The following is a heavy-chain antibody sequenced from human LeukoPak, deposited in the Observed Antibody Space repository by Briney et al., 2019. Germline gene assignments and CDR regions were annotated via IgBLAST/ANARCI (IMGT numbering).Heavy chain of an antibody. J-gene: IGHJ4*02. CDR3: AKGYSSGWGPFDY. CDR2: INSNSYTI. CDR1: GFSFGDYY. V-gene: IGHV3-11*01. D-gene: IGHD6-19*01. Sequence: GGSLRLSCAASGFSFGDYYMTWIRQAPGKGLEWISNINSNSYTIYYADSVKGRFTISRDNAKRSLYLQMNSLRAEDMALYYCAKGYSSGWGPFDYWGQGTLVTVSS.